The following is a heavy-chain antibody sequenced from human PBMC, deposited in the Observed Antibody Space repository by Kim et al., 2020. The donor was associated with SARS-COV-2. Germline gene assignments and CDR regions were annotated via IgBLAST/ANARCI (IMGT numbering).Heavy chain of an antibody. CDR3: ARSGGNPGKDAFDI. V-gene: IGHV2-70*01. D-gene: IGHD2-15*01. J-gene: IGHJ3*02. Sequence: STSLKTRLTISKDTSKNQVVLTMTNMDPVDTATYYCARSGGNPGKDAFDIWGQGTMVTVSS.